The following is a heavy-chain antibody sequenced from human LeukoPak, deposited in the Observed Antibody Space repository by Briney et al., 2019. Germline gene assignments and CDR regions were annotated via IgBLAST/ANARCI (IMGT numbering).Heavy chain of an antibody. Sequence: GGSLQISCQGSGSPFTSYWIGWVRQVPGKGLEWMGIIYPGDSDTRYSPSFQGQVTISADKSISTAYLQWSSLKASDTAMYYCARSYRVYYDSRPLDYWGQGTLVTVSS. V-gene: IGHV5-51*01. CDR2: IYPGDSDT. J-gene: IGHJ4*02. CDR3: ARSYRVYYDSRPLDY. D-gene: IGHD3-22*01. CDR1: GSPFTSYW.